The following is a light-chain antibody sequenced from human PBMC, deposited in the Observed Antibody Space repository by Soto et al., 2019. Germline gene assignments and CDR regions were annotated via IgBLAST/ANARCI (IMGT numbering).Light chain of an antibody. V-gene: IGKV3-11*01. Sequence: EIVLTQSPATLSLSPGESATLSCRASQSVGSYFAWYQQKPGQAPRLLIVDASNRATGIPARFSGSGSGTDFTLTISSLEPEDFAVYYCQQSSNWITFGQGTRLEIK. CDR1: QSVGSY. CDR3: QQSSNWIT. CDR2: DAS. J-gene: IGKJ5*01.